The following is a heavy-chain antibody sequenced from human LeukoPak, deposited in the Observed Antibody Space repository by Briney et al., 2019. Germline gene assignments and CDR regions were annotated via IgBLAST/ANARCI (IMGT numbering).Heavy chain of an antibody. V-gene: IGHV3-7*03. CDR1: GFTFSGYW. D-gene: IGHD2-2*01. CDR3: ARTVVPAYYFDY. CDR2: IKQDGSEN. J-gene: IGHJ4*02. Sequence: GGSLRLSCAASGFTFSGYWMSWVRQAPGKGLEWVANIKQDGSENYYVDSVKGRFTISRDNAKNSLYLQMNSLRAEDTAVYYCARTVVPAYYFDYWGQGTLVTVSS.